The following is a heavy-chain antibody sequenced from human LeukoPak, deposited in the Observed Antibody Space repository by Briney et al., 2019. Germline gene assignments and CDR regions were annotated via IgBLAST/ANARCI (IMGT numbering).Heavy chain of an antibody. CDR1: GYTFTGYY. CDR2: INPNSGGT. J-gene: IGHJ5*02. Sequence: GPSVKVSCKASGYTFTGYYMHWVRQAPGQGLEWMGWINPNSGGTNYAQKFQGRVTMTRDTSISTAYTELSRLRSDDTAVYYCARERSTMVRGVRGNWFDPWGQGTLVTVSS. CDR3: ARERSTMVRGVRGNWFDP. D-gene: IGHD3-10*01. V-gene: IGHV1-2*02.